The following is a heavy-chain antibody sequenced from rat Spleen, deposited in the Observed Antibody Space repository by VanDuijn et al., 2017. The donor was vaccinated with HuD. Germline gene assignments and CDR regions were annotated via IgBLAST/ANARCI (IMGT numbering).Heavy chain of an antibody. CDR1: GFSLTSYG. CDR2: ISSGGST. V-gene: IGHV2S8*01. CDR3: ARSAKYYYDGSYYYVHFDY. Sequence: QVQLKESGPDLVQPSQTLSLTCTVSGFSLTSYGVSWVRQPPGKGLEWIAAISSGGSTYYNSVLKSRLSISRDTSKNQVFLKMNSLQTEDTAMYFCARSAKYYYDGSYYYVHFDYWGQGVMVTVSS. D-gene: IGHD1-12*02. J-gene: IGHJ2*01.